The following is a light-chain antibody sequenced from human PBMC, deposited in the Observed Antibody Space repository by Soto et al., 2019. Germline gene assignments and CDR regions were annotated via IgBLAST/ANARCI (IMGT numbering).Light chain of an antibody. CDR1: QSVSSSY. V-gene: IGKV3-20*01. CDR2: GAS. CDR3: KLYGGSPANL. Sequence: EIVLTQSPGTLSLSPGERVTLSCRASQSVSSSYLAWYQQKPAQAPRLLIYGASNRATGIPNRFSGSGSGTDFPCTISRLVPEVFAGYYCKLYGGSPANLFGRGTKLET. J-gene: IGKJ2*01.